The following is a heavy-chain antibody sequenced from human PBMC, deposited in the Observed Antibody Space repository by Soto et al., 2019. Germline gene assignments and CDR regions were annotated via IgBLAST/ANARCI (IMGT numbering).Heavy chain of an antibody. CDR1: VEGMSVYP. CDR2: IIPIFGTA. J-gene: IGHJ4*02. Sequence: VNVYRKAAVEGMSVYPGGCVSMKNGQGLEWMGGIIPIFGTANYAQKFQGRVTITADKSTSTAYMELSSLRSEDTAVYYCARGIVDTAMVPFDFCGQGPLGTGPS. V-gene: IGHV1-69*13. D-gene: IGHD5-18*01. CDR3: ARGIVDTAMVPFDF.